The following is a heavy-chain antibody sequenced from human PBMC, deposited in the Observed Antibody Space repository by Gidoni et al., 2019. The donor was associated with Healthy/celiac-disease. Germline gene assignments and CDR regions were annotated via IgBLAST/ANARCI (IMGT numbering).Heavy chain of an antibody. D-gene: IGHD3-3*01. V-gene: IGHV1-8*01. CDR3: ARVFPNYDFWSGYFVHYYYYMDV. J-gene: IGHJ6*03. CDR1: GYPFTSYD. Sequence: QVQLVQSGAEVKKPGASVTVSCKASGYPFTSYDINWVRQATGQGLEWMGWMIPNSGNTGYAQKFQGRVTMTRNTSISTAYMELSSLRSEETAGYYCARVFPNYDFWSGYFVHYYYYMDVWGKGTTVTVSS. CDR2: MIPNSGNT.